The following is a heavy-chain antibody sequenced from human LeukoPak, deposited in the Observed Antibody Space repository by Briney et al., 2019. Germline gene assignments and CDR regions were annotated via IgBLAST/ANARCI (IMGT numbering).Heavy chain of an antibody. CDR3: ARRLPYYGMDV. J-gene: IGHJ6*02. V-gene: IGHV3-48*03. Sequence: PGGSLRLSCAAFGFTLSGYEITWVRQAPGKGLEWVGREIAGGSPTYNADSVQGRFTISRDNAENSVYLQMHGLRAEDTAAYFCARRLPYYGMDVWGQGTTVTVSS. CDR2: EIAGGSPT. CDR1: GFTLSGYE.